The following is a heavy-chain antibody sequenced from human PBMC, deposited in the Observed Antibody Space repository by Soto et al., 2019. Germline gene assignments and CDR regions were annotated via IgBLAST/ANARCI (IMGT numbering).Heavy chain of an antibody. CDR2: IKPYNSNT. V-gene: IGHV1-18*01. D-gene: IGHD4-17*01. J-gene: IGHJ4*02. Sequence: ASVKVSCKASGYNFNSYTISWVRQAPGQGLEWMGWIKPYNSNTNYAQKLQGRVAMTTDTSTSTAYMELRSLRSDDTAVYYCAIADYGVDDYWGQGTLVTVSS. CDR3: AIADYGVDDY. CDR1: GYNFNSYT.